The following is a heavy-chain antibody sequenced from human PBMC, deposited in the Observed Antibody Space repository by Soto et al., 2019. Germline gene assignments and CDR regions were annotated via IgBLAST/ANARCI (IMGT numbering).Heavy chain of an antibody. Sequence: GGSLRLSCAASGFTFSSYSMNWVRQAPGKGLEWVSSISSSSSYIYYADSVKGRFTISRDNAKNSLYLQMNSLRAEDTAVYYCARQEGTFWAHYYYYYMDVWGKGTTVTVSS. CDR1: GFTFSSYS. V-gene: IGHV3-21*01. D-gene: IGHD3-16*01. CDR2: ISSSSSYI. J-gene: IGHJ6*03. CDR3: ARQEGTFWAHYYYYYMDV.